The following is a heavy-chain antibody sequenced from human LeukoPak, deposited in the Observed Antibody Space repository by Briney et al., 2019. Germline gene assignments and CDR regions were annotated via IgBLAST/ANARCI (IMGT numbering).Heavy chain of an antibody. V-gene: IGHV3-30-3*01. Sequence: GGSLRLSCAASGFTFSSYALHWVRQAPGKGLEWVAVISCDGTTKYYADSVKGRFTISRDNSKNTLYLQMNSLRAEDTAVYYCAKDRRSAGTIPDYWGQGTLVTVSS. CDR1: GFTFSSYA. D-gene: IGHD6-13*01. CDR2: ISCDGTTK. J-gene: IGHJ4*02. CDR3: AKDRRSAGTIPDY.